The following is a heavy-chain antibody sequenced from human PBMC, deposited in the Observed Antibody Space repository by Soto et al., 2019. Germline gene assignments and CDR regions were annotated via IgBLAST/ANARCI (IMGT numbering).Heavy chain of an antibody. Sequence: QVQLVQSGAEVKKPGASVKVSCKASGYTFTSYGISWVRQAPGQGLEWMGWSSDYNGHTNYAHKLQGRVTMTTDTSTSTAYMELRSLRSDDTAVYYCARDLGYCSGGSCSPCPYWGQGTLVTVSS. D-gene: IGHD2-15*01. CDR2: SSDYNGHT. CDR3: ARDLGYCSGGSCSPCPY. V-gene: IGHV1-18*04. J-gene: IGHJ4*02. CDR1: GYTFTSYG.